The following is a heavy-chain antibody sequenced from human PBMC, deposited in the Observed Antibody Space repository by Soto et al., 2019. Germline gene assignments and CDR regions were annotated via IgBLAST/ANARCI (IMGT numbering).Heavy chain of an antibody. CDR1: GGTFSSYT. CDR2: IISILGIA. J-gene: IGHJ4*02. D-gene: IGHD3-9*01. Sequence: PVKVSCKASGGTFSSYTISWVLQAPGQGLEWMGRIISILGIANYAQKFQGRVTITADKSTSTAYMELSSLRSEDTAVYYCARTPDILTGYFDYWGQGTLVTVSS. V-gene: IGHV1-69*02. CDR3: ARTPDILTGYFDY.